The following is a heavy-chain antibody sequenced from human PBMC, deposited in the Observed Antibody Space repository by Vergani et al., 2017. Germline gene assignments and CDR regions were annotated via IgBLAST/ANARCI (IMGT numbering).Heavy chain of an antibody. CDR2: ISSSGSTI. Sequence: EVQLLESGGGLVQPGGSLRLSCAASGFTFRSYAMSWVRQAPGKGLEGVSYISSSGSTIYYADSVKGRFTISRDNAKNSLYLQMNSLRAEDTAVYYCARENYGGNRPLDYWGQGTLGTVSS. D-gene: IGHD4-23*01. CDR1: GFTFRSYA. J-gene: IGHJ4*02. CDR3: ARENYGGNRPLDY. V-gene: IGHV3-48*04.